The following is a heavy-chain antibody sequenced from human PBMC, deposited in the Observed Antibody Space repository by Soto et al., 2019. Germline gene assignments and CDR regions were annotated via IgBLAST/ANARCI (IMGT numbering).Heavy chain of an antibody. CDR2: ISYDGSNK. D-gene: IGHD1-26*01. Sequence: QVQLVESGGGVVQPGRSLRLSYAASGFTFSSYAMHWVRQAPGKGLEWVAVISYDGSNKYYADSVKGRFTISRDNSKNTLYLQMNSLRVEDTAVYYCAREGDGRPARDYYYGMDVWGQGTTVTVSS. CDR1: GFTFSSYA. CDR3: AREGDGRPARDYYYGMDV. J-gene: IGHJ6*02. V-gene: IGHV3-30-3*01.